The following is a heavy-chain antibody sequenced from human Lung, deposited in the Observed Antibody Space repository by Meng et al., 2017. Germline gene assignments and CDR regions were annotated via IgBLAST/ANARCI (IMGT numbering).Heavy chain of an antibody. V-gene: IGHV3-74*01. J-gene: IGHJ5*02. CDR1: GFIFSNYQ. Sequence: VQLVESGGGLVQPVGSLRLSCVASGFIFSNYQMHWLRQAPGEGLVWVARVHGDGSGPIYADSVKGRFTMSRDNAKNTVDLQMNSLRPDDTAVYYCVRDWYGPDRWGQGTLVTVSS. CDR2: VHGDGSGP. CDR3: VRDWYGPDR. D-gene: IGHD6-13*01.